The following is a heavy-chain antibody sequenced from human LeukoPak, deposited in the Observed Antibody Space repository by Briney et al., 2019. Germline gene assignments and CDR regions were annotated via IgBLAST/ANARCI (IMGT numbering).Heavy chain of an antibody. CDR1: GYTFSGYY. J-gene: IGHJ6*03. Sequence: ASVKVSCKASGYTFSGYYMHWVRQAPGQGLEWMGWIKPNSGGTNYPQKFQGRVTMSRDTSITTAYMELSRLTSDDTAVYYCASSGFGELKYFSYYYMDVWGKGTTVTVSS. D-gene: IGHD3-10*01. CDR2: IKPNSGGT. V-gene: IGHV1-2*02. CDR3: ASSGFGELKYFSYYYMDV.